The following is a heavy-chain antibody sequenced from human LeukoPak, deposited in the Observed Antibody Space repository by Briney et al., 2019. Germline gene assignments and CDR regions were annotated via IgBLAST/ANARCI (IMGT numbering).Heavy chain of an antibody. CDR2: IYHNGST. J-gene: IGHJ3*02. CDR3: ARGLRWPAAWPYDAFDI. V-gene: IGHV4-38-2*02. Sequence: PSETLSLTCTVSGYSISSGYYWGWIRQPPGKGLEWIGSIYHNGSTYYNPSLKSRVTISVDTSKNQFSLKLSSVTAADTAVYYCARGLRWPAAWPYDAFDIWGQGTMVTVSS. D-gene: IGHD2-2*01. CDR1: GYSISSGYY.